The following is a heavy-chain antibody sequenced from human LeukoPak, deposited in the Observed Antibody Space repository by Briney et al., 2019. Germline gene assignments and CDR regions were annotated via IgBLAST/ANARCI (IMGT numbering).Heavy chain of an antibody. V-gene: IGHV3-74*01. CDR2: INGYGSST. CDR1: GFTFSNAW. D-gene: IGHD5-18*01. J-gene: IGHJ4*02. Sequence: PGGSLRLSCAASGFTFSNAWMSWVRQAPGKGLLWVSRINGYGSSTDFADSVKGRFTISRDNAKNTLYLQMNSLRAEDTAVYYCARDAPGNTALDYWGQGTLVTVSS. CDR3: ARDAPGNTALDY.